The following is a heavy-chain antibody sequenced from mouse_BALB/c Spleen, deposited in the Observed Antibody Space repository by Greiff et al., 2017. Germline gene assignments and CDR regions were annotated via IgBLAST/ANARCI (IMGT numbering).Heavy chain of an antibody. J-gene: IGHJ4*01. Sequence: EVMLVESGGDLVKPGGSLKLSCAASGFTFSSYGMSWVRQTPDKRLEWVATISSGGSYTYYPDSVKGRFTISRDNAKNTLYLQMSSLKSEDTAMYYCARGEVRAMDYWGQGTSVTVSS. V-gene: IGHV5-6*01. CDR3: ARGEVRAMDY. D-gene: IGHD2-14*01. CDR1: GFTFSSYG. CDR2: ISSGGSYT.